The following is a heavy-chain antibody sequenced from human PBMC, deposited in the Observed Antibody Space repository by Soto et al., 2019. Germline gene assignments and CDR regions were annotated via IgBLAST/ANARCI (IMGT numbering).Heavy chain of an antibody. Sequence: GGSLRLSCAASGFTFSSYAMSWVRQAPGKGLEWVSAISGSGGSTYYADSAKGRFTISRDNSKNTLYLQMNSLRAEDTAVYYCAKSPLRIAAAAENWFDPWGQGTLVTVSS. CDR2: ISGSGGST. D-gene: IGHD6-13*01. CDR3: AKSPLRIAAAAENWFDP. V-gene: IGHV3-23*01. CDR1: GFTFSSYA. J-gene: IGHJ5*02.